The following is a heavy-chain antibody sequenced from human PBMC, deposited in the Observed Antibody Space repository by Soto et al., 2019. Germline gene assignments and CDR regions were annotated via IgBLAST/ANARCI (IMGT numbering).Heavy chain of an antibody. CDR3: ARDSVRSDVVPAAISAMDV. Sequence: QVQLVQSGAEVKKPGSSVKVSCKGSGGNRYTITWVRQAPGQGLEWMGRVIPMFGIASYAQNFQGRVTMTADKSTSTAYMELSSLRSEDTAVYYCARDSVRSDVVPAAISAMDVWGQGTTVTVSS. CDR2: VIPMFGIA. CDR1: GGNRYT. D-gene: IGHD2-2*01. J-gene: IGHJ6*02. V-gene: IGHV1-69*08.